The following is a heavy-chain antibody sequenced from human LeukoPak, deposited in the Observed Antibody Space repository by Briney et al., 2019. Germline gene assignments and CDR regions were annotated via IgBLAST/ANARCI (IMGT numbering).Heavy chain of an antibody. CDR2: IIPIFGTA. CDR3: ASYYCSGGSFYRDYYYGMDV. V-gene: IGHV1-69*06. D-gene: IGHD2-15*01. Sequence: SVTVSCKASGGTFSSYAISLVRQAPGQGLEWVGGIIPIFGTANYAQKFQGRVTITADKSTSTAYMELSSLRSEDTAVYYCASYYCSGGSFYRDYYYGMDVWGKGTTVTVSS. J-gene: IGHJ6*04. CDR1: GGTFSSYA.